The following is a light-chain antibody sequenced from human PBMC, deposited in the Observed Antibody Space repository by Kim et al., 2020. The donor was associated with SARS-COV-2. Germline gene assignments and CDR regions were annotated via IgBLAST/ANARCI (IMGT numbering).Light chain of an antibody. V-gene: IGKV3-11*01. CDR1: QSVSSY. Sequence: PGERATRSFRASQSVSSYLAWYQQKPGQAPRLLIYDASNMATGIPARFSGSGSGTDFTLTISSLEPEDFAVYYCQQRSNWPPVYTFGQGTKLEI. CDR3: QQRSNWPPVYT. CDR2: DAS. J-gene: IGKJ2*01.